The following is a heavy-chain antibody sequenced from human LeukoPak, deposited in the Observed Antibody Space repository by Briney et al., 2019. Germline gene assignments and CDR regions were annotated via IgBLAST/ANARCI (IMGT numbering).Heavy chain of an antibody. CDR1: GYTFTDYG. V-gene: IGHV1-18*01. J-gene: IGHJ4*02. CDR2: ISGYNGNS. D-gene: IGHD6-19*01. Sequence: ASVKVSCKSSGYTFTDYGISWVRQAPGQGLEWMGWISGYNGNSKYAHKVQGRVTMTTDTSTSTTCMELRSLRSDDTAVYYCARDEPYSSGWYCFDYWGQGTLVTVSS. CDR3: ARDEPYSSGWYCFDY.